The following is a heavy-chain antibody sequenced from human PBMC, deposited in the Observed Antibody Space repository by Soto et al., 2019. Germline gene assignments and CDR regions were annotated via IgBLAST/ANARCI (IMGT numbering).Heavy chain of an antibody. CDR3: VADYVATDTFDI. Sequence: PGGSLRLSCAASGFTFSSYVMHWVRQAPGKGLEWAAVISYDGNNKYYAESVKGRFTISRDTSKNTLYLQMNSLRPEDTAVYYCVADYVATDTFDIWGRGTMVTVSS. V-gene: IGHV3-30*03. CDR1: GFTFSSYV. CDR2: ISYDGNNK. J-gene: IGHJ3*02. D-gene: IGHD3-10*02.